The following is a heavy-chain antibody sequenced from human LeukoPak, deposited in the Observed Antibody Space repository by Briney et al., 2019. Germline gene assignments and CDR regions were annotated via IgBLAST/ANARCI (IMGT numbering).Heavy chain of an antibody. CDR2: LYPDYDVT. J-gene: IGHJ4*02. CDR1: GYTLTELS. V-gene: IGHV1-24*01. D-gene: IGHD3-16*01. Sequence: ASVKVFCRVSGYTLTELSMHCVPHALGKGLGWMGVLYPDYDVTIYAQKLQGRVTFTGQTSTDTAYMYQRSVISENTHVFYCGTDLIGSHYGRNCLGQGSLVSVSS. CDR3: GTDLIGSHYGRNC.